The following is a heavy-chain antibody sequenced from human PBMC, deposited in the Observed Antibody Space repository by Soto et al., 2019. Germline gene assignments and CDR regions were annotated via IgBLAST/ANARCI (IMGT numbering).Heavy chain of an antibody. D-gene: IGHD3-22*01. CDR1: GGTFSSYA. CDR2: IIPIFGTA. CDR3: ARGGDSSGYYYVRWGQHDS. V-gene: IGHV1-69*12. Sequence: QVQLVQSGAEVKKPGSSVKVSCKASGGTFSSYAISWVRQAPGQGLEWMGGIIPIFGTANYAQKFQGRVTITADESTSTAYMELSSLRSEDTAVYYCARGGDSSGYYYVRWGQHDSWGQGTLVTVSS. J-gene: IGHJ4*02.